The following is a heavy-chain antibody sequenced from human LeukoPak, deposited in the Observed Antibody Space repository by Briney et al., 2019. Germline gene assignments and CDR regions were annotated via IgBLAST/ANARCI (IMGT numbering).Heavy chain of an antibody. CDR2: IRYDGSNK. J-gene: IGHJ4*02. V-gene: IGHV3-30*02. D-gene: IGHD2-2*01. Sequence: SGGSLRLSCAASGFTFSSYGMHWVRQAPGKGLEWVAFIRYDGSNKYYADSVKGRFTISRDNSKNTLYLQMNSLRAEDTAVYYCARTIDRYCSSTSCYRYGLDYWGQGTLVTVSS. CDR3: ARTIDRYCSSTSCYRYGLDY. CDR1: GFTFSSYG.